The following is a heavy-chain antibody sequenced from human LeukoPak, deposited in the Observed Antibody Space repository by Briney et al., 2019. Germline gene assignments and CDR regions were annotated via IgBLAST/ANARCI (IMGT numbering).Heavy chain of an antibody. CDR1: GGSISSYY. CDR2: IYYTGNT. D-gene: IGHD6-19*01. J-gene: IGHJ4*02. Sequence: SETLSLTCTVPGGSISSYYWTWIRQPPGKGLEWIGYIYYTGNTNYNPSLKSRVTISVDTSKNQFSLKLSSVTAADTAVYYRARASYSSGWLPFDYWGQGTLVTVSS. V-gene: IGHV4-59*01. CDR3: ARASYSSGWLPFDY.